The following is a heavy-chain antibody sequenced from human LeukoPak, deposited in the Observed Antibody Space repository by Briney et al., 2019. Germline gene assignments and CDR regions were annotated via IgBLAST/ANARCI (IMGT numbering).Heavy chain of an antibody. CDR3: AKDGEMTTVRGYFDY. J-gene: IGHJ4*02. V-gene: IGHV3-48*02. CDR2: IASSTI. D-gene: IGHD4-11*01. Sequence: GGSLRLSCAASGFTFSDYSMNWVRQAPGKGLEWISYIASSTIYYTDSVKGRFTISRDNAKNSVYLQMNSLRDEDTAVYYCAKDGEMTTVRGYFDYWGQGTLVTGSS. CDR1: GFTFSDYS.